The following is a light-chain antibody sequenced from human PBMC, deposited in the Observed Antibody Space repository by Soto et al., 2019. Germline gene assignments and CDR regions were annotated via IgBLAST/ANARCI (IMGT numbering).Light chain of an antibody. CDR1: SSNIGTNY. CDR3: ATWDDSLSGWV. J-gene: IGLJ3*02. V-gene: IGLV1-47*01. Sequence: QSVLTQPPSASWTPGQRVTISCSGSSSNIGTNYVYWYQHLPGTAPKLLIYRNNQRPSGVPDRFSGSKSGTSASLAISGLRSEDESDYYCATWDDSLSGWVFGGGTKLTVL. CDR2: RNN.